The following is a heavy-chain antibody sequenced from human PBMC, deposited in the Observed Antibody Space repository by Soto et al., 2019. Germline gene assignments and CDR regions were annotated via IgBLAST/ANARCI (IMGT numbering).Heavy chain of an antibody. CDR3: ARDRYSSSWYAFDI. V-gene: IGHV3-7*01. CDR2: IKQDGSEK. J-gene: IGHJ3*02. D-gene: IGHD6-13*01. Sequence: GESLKISCAASGFTFSSYWMSWVRQAPGKGLEWVVNIKQDGSEKYYVDSVKGRFTISRDNAKNSLYLQMNSLRAEDTAVYYCARDRYSSSWYAFDIWGQGTMVTVSS. CDR1: GFTFSSYW.